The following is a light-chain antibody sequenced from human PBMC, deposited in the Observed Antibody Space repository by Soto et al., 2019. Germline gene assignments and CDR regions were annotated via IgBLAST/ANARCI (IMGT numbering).Light chain of an antibody. CDR2: EGS. V-gene: IGLV2-23*01. CDR1: SSDVGSYNL. J-gene: IGLJ2*01. Sequence: QSALTQPASVSGCPGQSITISCTGTSSDVGSYNLVSWYQQHPGKAPKLMIYEGSKRPSGVSNRFSGSKSGNTASLTISGLQAEDEADYYCCSYAGSLVVFGGGTQLTVL. CDR3: CSYAGSLVV.